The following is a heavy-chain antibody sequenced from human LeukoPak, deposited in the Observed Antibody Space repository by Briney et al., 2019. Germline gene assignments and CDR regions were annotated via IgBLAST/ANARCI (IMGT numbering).Heavy chain of an antibody. V-gene: IGHV4-4*02. CDR2: IYHSGST. CDR3: ARLRPNNDILTGYPAGGMDV. CDR1: GGSISSSNW. Sequence: PSETLSLTCAVSGGSISSSNWWSWVRQPPGKGLEWIGEIYHSGSTNYNPSLKSRVTISVDTSRDQFSLKLSSVTAADTAVYYCARLRPNNDILTGYPAGGMDVWGQGTTVTVSS. D-gene: IGHD3-9*01. J-gene: IGHJ6*02.